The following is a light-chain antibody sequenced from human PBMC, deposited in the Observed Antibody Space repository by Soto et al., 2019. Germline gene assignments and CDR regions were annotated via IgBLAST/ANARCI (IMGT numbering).Light chain of an antibody. V-gene: IGKV3-11*01. J-gene: IGKJ2*01. CDR1: QSVSSY. Sequence: EIVLTQSPATLSLSPGERATLSCRASQSVSSYLAWYQQKPGQAPRLLIYDASNRATGIPARFSGSGSGTDFTLTISSLEHEDFAFYYCQQRSNWPVTFGRGTKLEIK. CDR2: DAS. CDR3: QQRSNWPVT.